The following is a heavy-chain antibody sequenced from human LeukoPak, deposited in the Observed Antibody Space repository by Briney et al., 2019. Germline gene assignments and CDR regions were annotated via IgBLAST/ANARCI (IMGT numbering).Heavy chain of an antibody. Sequence: ASVKVSCKASGYTFTGYYMHWVRQAPGQGLEWMGWINPNSGGTNYAQKFQGRVTMTRDTSISTAYMELSRLRSDDTAVYYCARVGAYDSISHDAFDIWGQGTMVTVSS. CDR2: INPNSGGT. CDR1: GYTFTGYY. J-gene: IGHJ3*02. D-gene: IGHD3-22*01. V-gene: IGHV1-2*02. CDR3: ARVGAYDSISHDAFDI.